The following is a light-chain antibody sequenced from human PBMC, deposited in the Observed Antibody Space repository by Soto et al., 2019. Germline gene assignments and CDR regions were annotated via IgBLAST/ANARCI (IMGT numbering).Light chain of an antibody. Sequence: DIVLTQFPATLSLSPGERATLSCRASQSINTYLAWYQQKPGQPPRLLISDASNRATGTPARLSGSGSGTDFTLTISSLEAEDFAVYYCQQRSDWPPLTFGGGTKVEIK. CDR3: QQRSDWPPLT. V-gene: IGKV3-11*01. CDR2: DAS. J-gene: IGKJ4*01. CDR1: QSINTY.